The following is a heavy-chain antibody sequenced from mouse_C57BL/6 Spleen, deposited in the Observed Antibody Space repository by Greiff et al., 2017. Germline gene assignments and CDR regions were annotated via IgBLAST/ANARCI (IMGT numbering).Heavy chain of an antibody. Sequence: QVHVKQSGPGLVAPSQSLSITCTVSGFSLTSYAISWVRQPPGKGLEWLGVIWTGGGTNYNSALNSRLSLSKDNSRSQVFLKRNRMQTDDTASYYCARLLPYGYFDVWGTGTTVTVSS. J-gene: IGHJ1*03. CDR2: IWTGGGT. D-gene: IGHD1-1*01. CDR3: ARLLPYGYFDV. CDR1: GFSLTSYA. V-gene: IGHV2-9-1*01.